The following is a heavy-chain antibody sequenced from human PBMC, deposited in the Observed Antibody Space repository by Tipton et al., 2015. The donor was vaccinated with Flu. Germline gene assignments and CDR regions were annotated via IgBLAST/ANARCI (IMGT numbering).Heavy chain of an antibody. CDR3: ARSLNRCSGGSCYSGYYYYYGMDV. CDR1: GGFITSGSYY. D-gene: IGHD2-15*01. V-gene: IGHV4-61*02. Sequence: TLSLTCSISGGFITSGSYYWSWIRQSAGRGLEWIGRIYTTGSVNYNPSLRGRVTIAGDTSRNHFSLQLTSVTAADTAVYYCARSLNRCSGGSCYSGYYYYYGMDVWGQGTTVTVSS. CDR2: IYTTGSV. J-gene: IGHJ6*02.